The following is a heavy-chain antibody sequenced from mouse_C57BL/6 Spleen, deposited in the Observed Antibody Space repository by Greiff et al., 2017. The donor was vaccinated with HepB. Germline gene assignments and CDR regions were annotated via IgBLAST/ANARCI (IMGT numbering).Heavy chain of an antibody. V-gene: IGHV2-9*01. Sequence: PFLFSPSPLLSITCTALAFSSTSYGFPWVRQPPGKALARLGVIWGGGSTNYNSALMSRLSISKDNSKSQVFLKMNSLQTDDTAMYYCAKQDGYSPGAYWGQGTLVTVSA. D-gene: IGHD2-3*01. J-gene: IGHJ3*01. CDR3: AKQDGYSPGAY. CDR1: AFSSTSYG. CDR2: IWGGGST.